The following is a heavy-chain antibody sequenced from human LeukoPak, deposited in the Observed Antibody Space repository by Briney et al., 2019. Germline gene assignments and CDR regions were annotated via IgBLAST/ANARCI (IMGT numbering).Heavy chain of an antibody. V-gene: IGHV3-48*01. CDR3: ARGGAARPDY. Sequence: PGGSLRLSCAASGFTFSSYSMNWVRQAPGKGLEWVSAISDSGSTTYYADSVKGRFTISRDNAKSSLYLQMNSLRAEDSALYYCARGGAARPDYWGQGTLVTVSS. CDR1: GFTFSSYS. J-gene: IGHJ4*02. D-gene: IGHD6-6*01. CDR2: ISDSGSTT.